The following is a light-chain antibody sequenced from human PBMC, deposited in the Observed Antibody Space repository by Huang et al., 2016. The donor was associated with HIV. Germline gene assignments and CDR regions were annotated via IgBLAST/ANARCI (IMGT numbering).Light chain of an antibody. V-gene: IGKV3-11*01. CDR1: QRINRY. J-gene: IGKJ4*01. CDR3: QQRSNWPLT. Sequence: EIVLTQSPATLSLSPGERATLSCRASQRINRYLAWYQKKPGQAPRLLIYDASNRATAIPARFSGSGSGTDFTLTISSLEPEDFAVYYCQQRSNWPLTFGGGTKVEV. CDR2: DAS.